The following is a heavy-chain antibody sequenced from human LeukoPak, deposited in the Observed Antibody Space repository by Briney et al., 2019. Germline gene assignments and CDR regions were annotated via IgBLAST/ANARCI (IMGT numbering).Heavy chain of an antibody. Sequence: SQTLSLTCTVSGGSISSGSYYWSWIRQPAGKGLEWIGRIYTSGSTNYNPSLKSRVTISVDTSKNQFSLKPSSVTAADTAVYYCARDGYSSSWYVWFDPWGQGTLVTVSS. V-gene: IGHV4-61*02. CDR3: ARDGYSSSWYVWFDP. J-gene: IGHJ5*02. D-gene: IGHD6-13*01. CDR2: IYTSGST. CDR1: GGSISSGSYY.